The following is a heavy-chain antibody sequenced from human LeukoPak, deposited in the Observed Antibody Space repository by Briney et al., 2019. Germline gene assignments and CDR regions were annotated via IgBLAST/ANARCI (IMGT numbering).Heavy chain of an antibody. CDR2: IYTSGST. Sequence: SETLSLTCAVYGGSFSGYYWSWIRQPAGKGLEWIGRIYTSGSTNYNPSLKSRVTMSVDTSKNQFSLKLSSVTAADTAVYYCASQGSYYYGMDVWGQGTTVTVSS. CDR3: ASQGSYYYGMDV. V-gene: IGHV4-59*10. J-gene: IGHJ6*02. CDR1: GGSFSGYY.